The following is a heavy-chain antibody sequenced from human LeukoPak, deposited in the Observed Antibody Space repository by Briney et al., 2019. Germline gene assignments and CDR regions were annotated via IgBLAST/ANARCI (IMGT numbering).Heavy chain of an antibody. J-gene: IGHJ6*02. CDR3: AKEDCSSTSCYYYYYGMDV. Sequence: GGSLRLSCAASGFTFSSYAMSWVRQAPGKELEWVSAIGGSGGSTYYADSAKGRFTISRDNSKNTLYLQMNSLRAEDTAVYYCAKEDCSSTSCYYYYYGMDVWGQGTTVTVSS. D-gene: IGHD2-2*01. CDR2: IGGSGGST. V-gene: IGHV3-23*01. CDR1: GFTFSSYA.